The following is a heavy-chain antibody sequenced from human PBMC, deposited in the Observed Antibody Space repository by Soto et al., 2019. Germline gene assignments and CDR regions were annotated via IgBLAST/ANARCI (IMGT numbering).Heavy chain of an antibody. D-gene: IGHD1-1*01. V-gene: IGHV1-18*01. J-gene: IGHJ6*02. Sequence: QVQLVQSGAEVKKPGASVKVSCKASGYTFTSYGISWVRQAPGQGLEWMGWISAYNGNTNYAQKLQGRVTMTTDTSTSPAYMELMSRRSDDTAVYYCARVAGTTNYFYGIDVWGQGTTVTVSS. CDR1: GYTFTSYG. CDR3: ARVAGTTNYFYGIDV. CDR2: ISAYNGNT.